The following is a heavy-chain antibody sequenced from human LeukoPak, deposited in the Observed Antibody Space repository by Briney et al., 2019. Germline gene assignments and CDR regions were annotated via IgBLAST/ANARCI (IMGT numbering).Heavy chain of an antibody. CDR1: GGSISGSDYY. CDR2: IYHSGST. V-gene: IGHV4-30-4*01. J-gene: IGHJ6*02. Sequence: PSQTLSLTCTVSGGSISGSDYYWSWVRQPPGKGLEWIGYIYHSGSTYYNSSLKSRVTISVDTSKNQFSLKLSSVTAADTAVYYCARGRSMDVWGQGTTVTVSS. CDR3: ARGRSMDV.